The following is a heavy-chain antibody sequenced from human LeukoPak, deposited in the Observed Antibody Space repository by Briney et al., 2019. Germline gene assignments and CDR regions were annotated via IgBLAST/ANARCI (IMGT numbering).Heavy chain of an antibody. CDR2: IYTSGST. CDR1: GGSISSGSYY. V-gene: IGHV4-61*02. CDR3: AREIVVVVAATPVTTGFDY. Sequence: SETLSLTCTVSGGSISSGSYYWSWIRQPAGKGLEWIGRIYTSGSTNYNPSLKSRVTISVDTSKNQSSLKLSSVTAADTAVYYCAREIVVVVAATPVTTGFDYWGQGTLVTVSS. J-gene: IGHJ4*02. D-gene: IGHD2-15*01.